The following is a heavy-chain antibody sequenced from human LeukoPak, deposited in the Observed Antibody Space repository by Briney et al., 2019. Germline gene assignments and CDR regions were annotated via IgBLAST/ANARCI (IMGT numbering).Heavy chain of an antibody. Sequence: GGSLRLSCAASGFTFSRYWMSWVRQAPGKGLEWVANIKQDGSEKYYVASVKGRFTISRDNAKNSLYLQMNSLRAEDTAVYYCAASGYNWNYGLDYWGQGTLVTVSS. D-gene: IGHD1-7*01. CDR3: AASGYNWNYGLDY. CDR2: IKQDGSEK. V-gene: IGHV3-7*05. J-gene: IGHJ4*02. CDR1: GFTFSRYW.